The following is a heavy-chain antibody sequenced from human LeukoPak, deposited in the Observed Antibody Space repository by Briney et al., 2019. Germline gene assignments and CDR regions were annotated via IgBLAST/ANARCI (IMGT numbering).Heavy chain of an antibody. CDR1: GGSISSSNYY. D-gene: IGHD5-24*01. Sequence: SETLSLTCTVSGGSISSSNYYWGWIRQPPGKGLEWIGSVYYSGSTYYSPSLKSRVTISVDTSKNQFSLKLSSVTAADTAVYYCARIIEMATIFAPFDPWGQGTLVTVSS. CDR3: ARIIEMATIFAPFDP. V-gene: IGHV4-39*01. CDR2: VYYSGST. J-gene: IGHJ5*02.